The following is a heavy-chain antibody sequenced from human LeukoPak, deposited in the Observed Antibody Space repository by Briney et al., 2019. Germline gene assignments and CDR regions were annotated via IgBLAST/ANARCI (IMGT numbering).Heavy chain of an antibody. V-gene: IGHV3-30*03. CDR2: ISYDGSNI. Sequence: GGSLRLSCAASGFTFSSYGMHWVRQAPGKGLEWVAVISYDGSNIYYADSVKGRCTISRDNSKNTLYLQMNSLRAEDTAVYYCARDVQDYYGSGSPGWGQGTLVTVSS. CDR3: ARDVQDYYGSGSPG. J-gene: IGHJ4*02. D-gene: IGHD3-10*01. CDR1: GFTFSSYG.